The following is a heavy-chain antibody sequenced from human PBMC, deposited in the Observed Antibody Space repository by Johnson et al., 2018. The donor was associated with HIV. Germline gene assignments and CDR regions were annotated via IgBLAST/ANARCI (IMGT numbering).Heavy chain of an antibody. D-gene: IGHD2-15*01. CDR2: IRYDGSNK. Sequence: QVPLVVSGGGVVQPGGSLRLSCAASGFTFSSYGMHWVRQAPGKGLAWVAFIRYDGSNKYYADPVKGRFTLSSDNSKNTLYLQMNSLRAEDTAVYYCASYCSGGSCYRRSPSDAFDIWGQGTMVTVSS. V-gene: IGHV3-30*02. J-gene: IGHJ3*02. CDR1: GFTFSSYG. CDR3: ASYCSGGSCYRRSPSDAFDI.